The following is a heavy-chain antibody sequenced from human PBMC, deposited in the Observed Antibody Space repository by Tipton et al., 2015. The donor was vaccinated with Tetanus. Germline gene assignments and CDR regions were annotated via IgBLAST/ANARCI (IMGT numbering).Heavy chain of an antibody. J-gene: IGHJ4*02. V-gene: IGHV5-51*01. CDR2: IYPGDSDT. CDR3: AGLGVGATRGGGPYYFDY. Sequence: QLVQSGAEVKKPGESLKISCKGSGYSFTSYWIGWVRQMPGKGLEWMGIIYPGDSDTRYSPSFQGRVTISADKSISTAYLQWSSRKASDTAMYYCAGLGVGATRGGGPYYFDYWGQGTLVTVSS. D-gene: IGHD1-26*01. CDR1: GYSFTSYW.